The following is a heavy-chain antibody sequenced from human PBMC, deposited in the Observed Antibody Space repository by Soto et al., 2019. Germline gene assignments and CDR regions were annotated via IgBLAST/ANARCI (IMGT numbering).Heavy chain of an antibody. V-gene: IGHV3-9*01. Sequence: GGSLRLSCAASGFTFDDYAMHWVRQAPGKGLEWVSGISWNSGSIGYADSVKGRFTISRDNAKNSLYLQMNSLRAEDTALYYCAKDREGHSIAVAGTHPFDYWGQGTLVTVSS. CDR3: AKDREGHSIAVAGTHPFDY. J-gene: IGHJ4*02. CDR2: ISWNSGSI. CDR1: GFTFDDYA. D-gene: IGHD6-19*01.